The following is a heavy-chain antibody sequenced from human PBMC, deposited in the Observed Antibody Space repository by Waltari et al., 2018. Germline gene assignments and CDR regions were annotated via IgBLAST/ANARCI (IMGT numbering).Heavy chain of an antibody. CDR1: GYFINTGFF. CDR2: IYHDGTT. Sequence: QVQLQESGPGLVRPLETLSLTCDVSGYFINTGFFWGWIRQPPGKGLEWIGNIYHDGTTYYNPSLKHRLMISLDTSKNQISLRLNFVDAADTAVYYCARQTLGYCTSAACRRLEKWGQGILVTVSS. D-gene: IGHD2-2*03. CDR3: ARQTLGYCTSAACRRLEK. J-gene: IGHJ1*01. V-gene: IGHV4-38-2*01.